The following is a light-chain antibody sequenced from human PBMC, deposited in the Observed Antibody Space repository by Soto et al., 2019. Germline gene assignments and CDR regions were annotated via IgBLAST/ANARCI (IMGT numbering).Light chain of an antibody. CDR3: QQYVMPPFT. J-gene: IGKJ2*01. CDR1: QSISSY. V-gene: IGKV1-39*01. CDR2: AVS. Sequence: DIQMTQSPSSLSASVGDRVTITCRASQSISSYLNWYQQTPGKAPQPLIYAVSTLESGVPSRFSGSKSGTVFTLTISSLQPEDFETYYCQQYVMPPFTFGRATTVDI.